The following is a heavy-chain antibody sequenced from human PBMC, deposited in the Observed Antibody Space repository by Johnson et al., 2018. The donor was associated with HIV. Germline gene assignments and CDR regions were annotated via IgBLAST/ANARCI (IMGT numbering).Heavy chain of an antibody. CDR2: ISYDENNK. Sequence: QVQLVESGGGVVQPGRSLRLSCAASGFTFSSYAIHWVRQAPGKGLEWVAVISYDENNKYYADSVKARFTISRDNPKNTLYLQMNSLRAEDTAVYYCAREIGYSSSWYLGSGWYPDAFDIWGQGTMVTVSS. CDR1: GFTFSSYA. J-gene: IGHJ3*02. D-gene: IGHD6-13*01. CDR3: AREIGYSSSWYLGSGWYPDAFDI. V-gene: IGHV3-30-3*01.